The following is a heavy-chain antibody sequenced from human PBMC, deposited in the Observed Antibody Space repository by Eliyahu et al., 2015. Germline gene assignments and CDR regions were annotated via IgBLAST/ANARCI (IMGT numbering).Heavy chain of an antibody. V-gene: IGHV1-18*01. CDR1: GYTFNHYG. D-gene: IGHD6-19*01. Sequence: QVQLAQSGAEVKKPGASVKVSCKGSGYTFNHYGISWVRQAPGQGLEWMGWISAYNGDTKYAQKFQDRVTMTTDTSTSTAYMELRSLRSDDTAVYYCARDPSNTSGRYVYFDYWGQGTPVTVSS. CDR3: ARDPSNTSGRYVYFDY. CDR2: ISAYNGDT. J-gene: IGHJ4*02.